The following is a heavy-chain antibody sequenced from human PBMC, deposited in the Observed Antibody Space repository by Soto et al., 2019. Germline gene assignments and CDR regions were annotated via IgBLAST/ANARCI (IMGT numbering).Heavy chain of an antibody. J-gene: IGHJ6*02. Sequence: QVQLVQSGAEVKKPGASVKVSCKASGYAFSSHGITWVRQAPGQGLEWMGWISTYNGNTNYAQKFQGRVTMTTDTSTTPAYLDLRSLTSDDPAVYYCARGLGLPAAITFLPYYYTMDVWGQGPTVTVSS. D-gene: IGHD2-2*01. CDR2: ISTYNGNT. V-gene: IGHV1-18*01. CDR1: GYAFSSHG. CDR3: ARGLGLPAAITFLPYYYTMDV.